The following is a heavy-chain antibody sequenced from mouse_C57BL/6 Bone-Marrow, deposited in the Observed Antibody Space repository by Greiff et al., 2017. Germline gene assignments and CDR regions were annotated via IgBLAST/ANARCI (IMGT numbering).Heavy chain of an antibody. CDR3: AREEITCYCDY. Sequence: EVKLEESEGGLVQPGSSMKLSCTASGFTFSDYYMAWVRQVPETGLAWVPNINYDGSSTSYLDSLKSRFIISRDNAKNILYLQMSSLKSENTATYYGAREEITCYCDYWGQGTTLTGSS. CDR2: INYDGSST. D-gene: IGHD2-4*01. V-gene: IGHV5-16*01. J-gene: IGHJ2*01. CDR1: GFTFSDYY.